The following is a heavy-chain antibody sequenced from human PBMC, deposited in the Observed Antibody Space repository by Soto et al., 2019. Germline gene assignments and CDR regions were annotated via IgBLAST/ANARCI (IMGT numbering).Heavy chain of an antibody. V-gene: IGHV1-18*04. CDR3: ARDCRRSNYYDSSGYNPFDY. J-gene: IGHJ4*02. D-gene: IGHD3-22*01. Sequence: ASVKVSCKASGYTFTSYGISWVRQAPGQGLEWMGWISAYNGNTNYAQKLQGRVTMTTDTSTSTAYMELRSLRSDDTAVYYCARDCRRSNYYDSSGYNPFDYWGQGTLVTVSS. CDR1: GYTFTSYG. CDR2: ISAYNGNT.